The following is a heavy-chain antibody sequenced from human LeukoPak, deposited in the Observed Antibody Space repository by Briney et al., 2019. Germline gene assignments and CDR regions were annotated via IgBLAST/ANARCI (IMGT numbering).Heavy chain of an antibody. Sequence: GGSLRLSCAVSGFTIRSYAMNWVRQAPGKGLEWVSGISERGGSTNYADSVKGRFIISRDTSKNTVYLQMNSLRVEDTAVYFCAKRGIVIRAVIIIGFHKEAYYFDYWGQGILVTVSP. J-gene: IGHJ4*02. CDR2: ISERGGST. V-gene: IGHV3-23*01. CDR3: AKRGIVIRAVIIIGFHKEAYYFDY. D-gene: IGHD3-10*01. CDR1: GFTIRSYA.